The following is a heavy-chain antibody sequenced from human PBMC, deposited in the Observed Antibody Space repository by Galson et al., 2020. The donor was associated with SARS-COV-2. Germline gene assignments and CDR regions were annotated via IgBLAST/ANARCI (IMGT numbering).Heavy chain of an antibody. V-gene: IGHV2-70*01. D-gene: IGHD5-12*01. Sequence: YSPKLVKPTHPLSLPWTFPGLSLTTRGLGITWIRQRPGKALEWLALIDRYNNTYYSTFLKTRLTISGDTSKNQVSLTMTNMDPADTATYYCARMGDGYGGYDYGCRRFDYWGQGTLVTVSS. J-gene: IGHJ4*02. CDR1: GLSLTTRGLG. CDR3: ARMGDGYGGYDYGCRRFDY. CDR2: IDRYNNT.